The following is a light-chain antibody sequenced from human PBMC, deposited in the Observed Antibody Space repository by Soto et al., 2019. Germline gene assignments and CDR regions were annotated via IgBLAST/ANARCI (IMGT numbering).Light chain of an antibody. CDR2: EVT. V-gene: IGLV2-18*02. Sequence: QSVLTQPPSASGSPGQSVTISCTGTSSDVGKYDYVSWFQHHPGKAPKLMISEVTNRPSGVSDRFSGSKSGNTASLTISGLQAEDEADYYCSSFTSRFTFVFGTGTKLTVL. CDR3: SSFTSRFTFV. J-gene: IGLJ1*01. CDR1: SSDVGKYDY.